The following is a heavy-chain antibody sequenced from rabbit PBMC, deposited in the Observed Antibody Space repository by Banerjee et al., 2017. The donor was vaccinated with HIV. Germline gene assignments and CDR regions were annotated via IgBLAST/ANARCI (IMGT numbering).Heavy chain of an antibody. CDR1: GFDFSSNYD. CDR3: ARLIISHHYFNL. J-gene: IGHJ4*01. Sequence: QEQLVESGGGLVQPEGSLTLTCKASGFDFSSNYDMCWVRQAPGKGLEWIGCIYTGSGSTYYASWAKGRFTISKTSSTTVTLQMTSLTAADTATYFCARLIISHHYFNLWGPGTLVTVS. V-gene: IGHV1S45*01. CDR2: IYTGSGST.